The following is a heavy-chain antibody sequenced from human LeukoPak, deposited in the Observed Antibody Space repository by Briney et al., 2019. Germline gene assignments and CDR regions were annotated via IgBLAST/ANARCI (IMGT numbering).Heavy chain of an antibody. V-gene: IGHV3-23*01. CDR3: AKWGDYDILTGYYDSDY. CDR1: GFTFSNYA. CDR2: IVGSGGTT. J-gene: IGHJ4*02. Sequence: GGSLRLSCVASGFTFSNYAMSWVRQAPGKGLEWVSAIVGSGGTTYYADSVKGRFTISRDNSKNTLYLQMNSLRAEDTAVYCCAKWGDYDILTGYYDSDYWGQGTLVTVSS. D-gene: IGHD3-9*01.